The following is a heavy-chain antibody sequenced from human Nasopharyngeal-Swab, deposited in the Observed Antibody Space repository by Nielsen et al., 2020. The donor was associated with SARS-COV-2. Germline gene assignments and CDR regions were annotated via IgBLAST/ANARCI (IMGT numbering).Heavy chain of an antibody. CDR2: INPNNGGT. CDR1: GYTFYAYN. J-gene: IGHJ4*02. Sequence: ASVKVSCKPSGYTFYAYNMHWVRQAPGQGLEWMGRINPNNGGTNYAQRFQGRVTMTLDTSISTAYMEVTRLTSDDTAMYYCAREGADLWGQGTLVTVSS. V-gene: IGHV1-2*06. D-gene: IGHD3-16*01. CDR3: AREGADL.